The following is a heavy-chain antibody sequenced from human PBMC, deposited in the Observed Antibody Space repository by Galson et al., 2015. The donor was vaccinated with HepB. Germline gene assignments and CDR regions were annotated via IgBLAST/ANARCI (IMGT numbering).Heavy chain of an antibody. CDR1: GFTFSSYS. J-gene: IGHJ2*01. CDR3: ARVHSSSCDWYFDL. V-gene: IGHV3-48*02. Sequence: SLRLSCAASGFTFSSYSMNWVRQAPGKGLEWVSYISSSSSTIYYADSVKGRFTISRDNAKNSLYLQMNSLRDEDTAVYYCARVHSSSCDWYFDLWGRGTLVTVSS. CDR2: ISSSSSTI. D-gene: IGHD6-13*01.